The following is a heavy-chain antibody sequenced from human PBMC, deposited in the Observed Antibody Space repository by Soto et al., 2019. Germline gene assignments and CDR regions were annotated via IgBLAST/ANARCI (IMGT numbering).Heavy chain of an antibody. CDR2: IYHSGST. V-gene: IGHV4-4*02. CDR3: ARSQSVTGDNWFDH. D-gene: IGHD3-10*01. J-gene: IGHJ5*02. Sequence: PXETLSLTCSVSGCSISSSNWWSWVRQPPGKGLEWIGEIYHSGSTNYNPSLKSRVTISVDKSKNQFSLKLSSVTAADTAVYYCARSQSVTGDNWFDHWGQGTLVTVSS. CDR1: GCSISSSNW.